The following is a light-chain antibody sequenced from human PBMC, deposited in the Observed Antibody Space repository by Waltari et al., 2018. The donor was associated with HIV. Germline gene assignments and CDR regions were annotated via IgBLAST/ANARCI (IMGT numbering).Light chain of an antibody. V-gene: IGLV3-25*03. CDR2: KDT. J-gene: IGLJ1*01. CDR3: QSADTSGTRV. Sequence: SFELTQAPSVSVSPGQTARIPCSGDALAKQYSYWYQQKPGQAPVVVIYKDTERPSGIPERFSGSSSGKTVTLTIRGVQAEDEADYFCQSADTSGTRVFGPGTKVTVL. CDR1: ALAKQY.